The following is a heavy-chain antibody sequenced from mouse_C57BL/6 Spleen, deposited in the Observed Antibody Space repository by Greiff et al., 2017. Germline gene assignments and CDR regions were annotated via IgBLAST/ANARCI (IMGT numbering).Heavy chain of an antibody. CDR3: AREGYDGSAWFAY. J-gene: IGHJ3*01. D-gene: IGHD2-2*01. V-gene: IGHV1-76*01. Sequence: VQRVESGAELVRPGASVKLSCKASGYTFTDYYINWVKQRPGQGLEWIARIYPGSGNTYYNEKFKGKATLTAEKSSSTAYMQLSSLTSEDSAVYFCAREGYDGSAWFAYWGQGTLVTVSA. CDR1: GYTFTDYY. CDR2: IYPGSGNT.